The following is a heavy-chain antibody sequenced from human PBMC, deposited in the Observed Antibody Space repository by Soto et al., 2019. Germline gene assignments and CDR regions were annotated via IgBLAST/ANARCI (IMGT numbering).Heavy chain of an antibody. D-gene: IGHD5-12*01. V-gene: IGHV3-48*01. CDR2: ISSSSRTI. Sequence: EVQLVESGGGLVQPGGSLRLSCAASGFTFSSNSMNWVRQAPGKGLERVSYISSSSRTIYYADSVKGRFTISRDNAKNSLYLQMNILRAEDTAVYYCAREWDGDGYNSGWFDPWGQGTLVTVSS. CDR3: AREWDGDGYNSGWFDP. J-gene: IGHJ5*02. CDR1: GFTFSSNS.